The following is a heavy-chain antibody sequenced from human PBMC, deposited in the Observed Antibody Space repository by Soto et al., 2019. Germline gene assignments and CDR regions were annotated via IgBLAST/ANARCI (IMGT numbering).Heavy chain of an antibody. CDR1: GYPFDSFD. D-gene: IGHD2-15*01. CDR2: MNPDSGDT. Sequence: QVQLVQSGAEVKKPGASVKVSCEASGYPFDSFDINWVRQAAGQGLEWMGWMNPDSGDTAVAQRFQDRIIMPRTTSTSPAYMALSRLTPDASAVYFCVRHPGGVATPGDDYWGQGTLVTVSS. J-gene: IGHJ4*02. V-gene: IGHV1-8*01. CDR3: VRHPGGVATPGDDY.